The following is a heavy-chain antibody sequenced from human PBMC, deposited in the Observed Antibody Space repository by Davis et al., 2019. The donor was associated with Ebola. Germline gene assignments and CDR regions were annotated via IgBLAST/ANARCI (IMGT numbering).Heavy chain of an antibody. D-gene: IGHD5-18*01. CDR3: AKTRGYRLYYFEY. V-gene: IGHV3-43*02. Sequence: GGSLRLSCTASGFTVSSNHMSWVRQAPGKALEWVSLISGNGYGTEYGDSVKGRFTISRDNSKNFLYLQVNDLRPEDTALYFCAKTRGYRLYYFEYWGQGTLVTVSS. J-gene: IGHJ4*02. CDR2: ISGNGYGT. CDR1: GFTVSSNH.